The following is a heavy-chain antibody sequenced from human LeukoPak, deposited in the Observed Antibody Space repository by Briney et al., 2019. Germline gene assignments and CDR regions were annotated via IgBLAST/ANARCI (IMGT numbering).Heavy chain of an antibody. CDR3: ARRSSGSYSLRWFDP. D-gene: IGHD1-26*01. V-gene: IGHV4-34*01. J-gene: IGHJ5*02. CDR2: INHSGST. CDR1: GGSFSGYY. Sequence: PSETLSLTCAVYGGSFSGYYWSWIRQPPGKGLEWIGEINHSGSTNYDPSPKSRVTISVDTSKNQFSLKLCSVTAADTAVYYCARRSSGSYSLRWFDPWGQGTLVTVSS.